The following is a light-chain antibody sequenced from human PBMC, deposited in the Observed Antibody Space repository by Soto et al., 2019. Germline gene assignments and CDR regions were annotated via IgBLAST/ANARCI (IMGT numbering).Light chain of an antibody. CDR2: GAS. V-gene: IGKV3-11*01. CDR1: QNGANY. CDR3: QQQFNGPIT. Sequence: EIVLPQSPATLSLSPGASATLSCRASQNGANYLDWYKQKPGQAPRLLIYGASNRATGIPARFSVSVSGTDFTLTISCLEPEDCAVDDCQQQFNGPITFGQGTRLEIK. J-gene: IGKJ5*01.